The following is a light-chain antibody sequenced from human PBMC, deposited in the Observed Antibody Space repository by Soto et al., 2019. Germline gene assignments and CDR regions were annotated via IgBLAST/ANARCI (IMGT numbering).Light chain of an antibody. V-gene: IGLV2-14*01. CDR1: NSDVGGYNY. Sequence: QSALTQPRSVSGSPGQSVTISCTGTNSDVGGYNYVSWYQQHPGKAPKLMIYEVSNRPSGVSNRFSGSKSGNTASLTISGLQAEDEADYYCSSYTSSSTPYVFGTGTKLTVL. CDR3: SSYTSSSTPYV. J-gene: IGLJ1*01. CDR2: EVS.